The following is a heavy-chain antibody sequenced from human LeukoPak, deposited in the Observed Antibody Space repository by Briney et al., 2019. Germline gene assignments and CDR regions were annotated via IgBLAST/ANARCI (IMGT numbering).Heavy chain of an antibody. CDR3: ARARSRGTMIVVVIAADY. CDR1: RFTFSTYG. Sequence: GGSLRLSCAASRFTFSTYGMSWVRQAPGKGLEWVSSISGSGGSTNYADSVKGRFTISRDNSKNTLYLQMNSLRAEDTAVYYCARARSRGTMIVVVIAADYWGQGTLVAVSS. CDR2: ISGSGGST. V-gene: IGHV3-23*01. D-gene: IGHD3-22*01. J-gene: IGHJ4*02.